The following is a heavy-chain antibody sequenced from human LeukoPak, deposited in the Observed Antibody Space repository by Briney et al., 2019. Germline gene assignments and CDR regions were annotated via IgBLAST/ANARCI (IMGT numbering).Heavy chain of an antibody. CDR2: ISYDGSNK. CDR1: GFTFSSYG. J-gene: IGHJ6*02. D-gene: IGHD2-15*01. V-gene: IGHV3-30*03. Sequence: GGSLRLSCAASGFTFSSYGMHWVRQAPGKGLEWVAVISYDGSNKYYADSVRGRFTISRDNSKNTLYLQMNSLRAEDTAVYYCARELGYCSGGSCYSSYYYGMDVWGQGTTVTVSS. CDR3: ARELGYCSGGSCYSSYYYGMDV.